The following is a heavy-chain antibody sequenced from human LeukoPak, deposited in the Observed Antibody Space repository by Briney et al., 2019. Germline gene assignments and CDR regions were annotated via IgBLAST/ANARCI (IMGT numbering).Heavy chain of an antibody. CDR1: GFTFSTYW. J-gene: IGHJ6*02. D-gene: IGHD2-2*01. CDR2: IKYDGSEK. V-gene: IGHV3-7*01. CDR3: ARSPVIGYCSSTSCPSWDYYYYYGMDV. Sequence: GGSLRLSCAASGFTFSTYWTSWVRQAPGKGLEWVASIKYDGSEKYYVDSVKGRFTISRDNTKNSLYLQMNSLRAEDTAVYYCARSPVIGYCSSTSCPSWDYYYYYGMDVWGQGTTVTVSS.